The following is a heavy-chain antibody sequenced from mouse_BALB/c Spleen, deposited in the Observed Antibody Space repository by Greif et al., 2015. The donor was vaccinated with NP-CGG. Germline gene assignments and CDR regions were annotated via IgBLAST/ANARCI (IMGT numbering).Heavy chain of an antibody. CDR1: GYTFTSYW. CDR2: IAPGSGST. CDR3: ARSGRTTVASMDY. Sequence: DLVKPGASVKLSCKASGYTFTSYWINWIKQRPGQGLEWIGRIAPGSGSTYYNEMFKGKATLTVDTSSSTAYIQLSSLSSEDSAVYFCARSGRTTVASMDYWGQGTSVTVSS. J-gene: IGHJ4*01. D-gene: IGHD1-1*01. V-gene: IGHV1S41*01.